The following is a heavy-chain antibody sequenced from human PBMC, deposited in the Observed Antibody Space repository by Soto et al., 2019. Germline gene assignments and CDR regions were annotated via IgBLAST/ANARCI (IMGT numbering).Heavy chain of an antibody. J-gene: IGHJ4*02. CDR1: GFTFTTYA. Sequence: LLESGGVLVQPGGSMRLSCAASGFTFTTYAMGWVRQAPGKGLEWVSSISGSGAGTFYADSVKGRFTISRDNAKKMVYLQLNGLRADDTAVYYCAKEALTVAGNNFDSWGQGTLVTVSS. D-gene: IGHD6-19*01. CDR3: AKEALTVAGNNFDS. V-gene: IGHV3-23*01. CDR2: ISGSGAGT.